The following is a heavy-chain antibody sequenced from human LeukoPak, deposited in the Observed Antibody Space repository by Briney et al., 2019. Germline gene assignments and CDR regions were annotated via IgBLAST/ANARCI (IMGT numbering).Heavy chain of an antibody. CDR1: GLTFSSYT. CDR3: ATRSYCGGDCYRYWYFDL. J-gene: IGHJ2*01. Sequence: GGSLRLSCAASGLTFSSYTMNWVRQAPGKGLEWVSSISGTSTYIHDADSVKGRFTVFRDNANKSLYLQMNSLRAEDTAVYYCATRSYCGGDCYRYWYFDLWGRGTLVTVSS. D-gene: IGHD2-21*02. CDR2: ISGTSTYI. V-gene: IGHV3-21*04.